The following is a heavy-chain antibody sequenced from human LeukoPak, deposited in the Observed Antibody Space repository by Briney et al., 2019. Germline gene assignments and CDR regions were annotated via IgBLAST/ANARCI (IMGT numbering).Heavy chain of an antibody. Sequence: GGSLRLSCAASGFTSGTSWMSWVRQAPGKGLEWVANIKQDGSEKYYVDSVKGRFTISRDNAKNSLYLQMNSLRAEDTAVYYCARDRGIWMDVWGKGTTVTVSS. J-gene: IGHJ6*04. CDR2: IKQDGSEK. CDR1: GFTSGTSW. D-gene: IGHD2-15*01. V-gene: IGHV3-7*01. CDR3: ARDRGIWMDV.